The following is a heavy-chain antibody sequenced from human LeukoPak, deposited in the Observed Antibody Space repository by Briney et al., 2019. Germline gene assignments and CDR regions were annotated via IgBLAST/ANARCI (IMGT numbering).Heavy chain of an antibody. CDR2: IRYDGSNK. Sequence: GGSLRLSCAASGFTFRSYGMHWVRQAPGKGLEWVAFIRYDGSNKYYADSVKGRFTISRDNSKNTLYLQMNSLRAEDTAVYYCAKDLNRYQLLYYFDYWGQGTLVTVSS. V-gene: IGHV3-30*02. CDR1: GFTFRSYG. J-gene: IGHJ4*02. D-gene: IGHD2-2*01. CDR3: AKDLNRYQLLYYFDY.